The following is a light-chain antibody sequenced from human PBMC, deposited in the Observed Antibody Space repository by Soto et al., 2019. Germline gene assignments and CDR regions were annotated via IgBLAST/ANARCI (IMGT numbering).Light chain of an antibody. CDR3: QQYGTSPYT. CDR2: GAS. CDR1: QSVYNRY. V-gene: IGKV3-20*01. J-gene: IGKJ2*01. Sequence: EILLTQFPDTLSLSPGERAALSCRASQSVYNRYLAWYQQKPGQAPRLLIYGASSRATDIPDRFSGSGSGIDFTLIISRVEPEDFAVYFCQQYGTSPYTFGQGAKLEIK.